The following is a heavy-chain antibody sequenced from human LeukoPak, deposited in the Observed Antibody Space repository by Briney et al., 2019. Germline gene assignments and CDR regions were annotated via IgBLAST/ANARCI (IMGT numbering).Heavy chain of an antibody. V-gene: IGHV3-23*01. Sequence: GGSLRLSCAASGFTFSSYAMSWVRQAPGKGLEWVSAISGSGGSTYYADSVKGRSTISRDNSKNTLYLQMNSLRAEDTAVYYCAKVKAARFGESNFDYWGQGTLVTVSS. J-gene: IGHJ4*02. D-gene: IGHD3-10*01. CDR1: GFTFSSYA. CDR2: ISGSGGST. CDR3: AKVKAARFGESNFDY.